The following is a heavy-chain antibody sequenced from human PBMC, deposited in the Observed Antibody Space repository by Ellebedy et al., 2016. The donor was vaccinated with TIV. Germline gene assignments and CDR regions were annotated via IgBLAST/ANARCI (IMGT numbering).Heavy chain of an antibody. J-gene: IGHJ6*03. Sequence: ASVKVSCKASGGTFSDYAFSWVRQAPGQGLEWMGWINTNTGNPTYAQGFTGRFVFSLDTSVSTAYLQISSLKAEDTAVYYCAREILVTMVRGAHYYMDVWGKGTTVTVSS. CDR3: AREILVTMVRGAHYYMDV. CDR1: GGTFSDYA. CDR2: INTNTGNP. V-gene: IGHV7-4-1*02. D-gene: IGHD3-10*01.